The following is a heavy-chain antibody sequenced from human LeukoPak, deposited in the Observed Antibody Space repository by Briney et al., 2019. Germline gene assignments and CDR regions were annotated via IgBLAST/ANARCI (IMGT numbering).Heavy chain of an antibody. V-gene: IGHV4-34*01. D-gene: IGHD6-19*01. Sequence: SETLSLTCAVYGGSFSGYYWSWIRQPPGKGLEWIGEINHSGSTNYNPSLKSRVTISVDTSKNQFSLKLSPVTAADTAVYYCARHPRSDSSGWSINFDYWGQGTLVTVSS. CDR1: GGSFSGYY. CDR3: ARHPRSDSSGWSINFDY. J-gene: IGHJ4*02. CDR2: INHSGST.